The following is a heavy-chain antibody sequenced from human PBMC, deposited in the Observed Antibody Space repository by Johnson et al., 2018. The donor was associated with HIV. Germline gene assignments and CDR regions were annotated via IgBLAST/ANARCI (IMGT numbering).Heavy chain of an antibody. D-gene: IGHD6-6*01. CDR2: IYSGGST. CDR1: RFTFNKYT. CDR3: ASWNIAARPVGAFDI. V-gene: IGHV3-66*01. J-gene: IGHJ3*02. Sequence: VQLVESGGGVVQPGRSLRLSCAASRFTFNKYTMHWVRQAPGKGLEWVSVIYSGGSTYYADSVKGRFTISRDNSKNTLYLQMNSLRAEDTAVYYCASWNIAARPVGAFDIWGQGTMVTVSS.